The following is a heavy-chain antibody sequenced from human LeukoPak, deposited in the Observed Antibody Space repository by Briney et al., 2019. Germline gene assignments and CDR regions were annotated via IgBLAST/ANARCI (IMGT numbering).Heavy chain of an antibody. Sequence: GGSLRLSCAASGFTFSDYWMSWVRQAPGEGLEWVANIKQDGSAKYYVDSVRGRFTISRDNAKNSLYLQVNSLRAEDTAVYYCARDGGSFGYYSDYWGQGALVTVSS. J-gene: IGHJ4*02. CDR2: IKQDGSAK. D-gene: IGHD2-15*01. V-gene: IGHV3-7*05. CDR3: ARDGGSFGYYSDY. CDR1: GFTFSDYW.